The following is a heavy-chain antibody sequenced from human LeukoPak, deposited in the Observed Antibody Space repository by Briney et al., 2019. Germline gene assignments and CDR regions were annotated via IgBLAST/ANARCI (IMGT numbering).Heavy chain of an antibody. CDR3: ARERRYCSGGSCYYWGAFDI. V-gene: IGHV4-39*07. D-gene: IGHD2-15*01. CDR1: GGSISSSSYY. Sequence: PSETLSLTCTVSGGSISSSSYYWGWIRQPPGKGLEWIGSIYYSGSTYYNPSLKSRVTISVDTSKNQFSLKLSSVTAADTAVYYCARERRYCSGGSCYYWGAFDIWGQGTMVTVSS. J-gene: IGHJ3*02. CDR2: IYYSGST.